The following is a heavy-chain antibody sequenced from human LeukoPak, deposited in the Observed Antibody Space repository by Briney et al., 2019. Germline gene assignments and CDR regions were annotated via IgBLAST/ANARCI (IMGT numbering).Heavy chain of an antibody. Sequence: GTLRLSWAASGFTFSRYGMSWVRQASGKGLEWVSAISGSGGSTYYADSVKGRCTISRDGSKNTLYLQMNSLRVEDTAVYYCARGLFLSGYLDAFDIWGQGTVVTVSS. CDR2: ISGSGGST. CDR1: GFTFSRYG. V-gene: IGHV3-23*01. J-gene: IGHJ3*02. CDR3: ARGLFLSGYLDAFDI. D-gene: IGHD3-22*01.